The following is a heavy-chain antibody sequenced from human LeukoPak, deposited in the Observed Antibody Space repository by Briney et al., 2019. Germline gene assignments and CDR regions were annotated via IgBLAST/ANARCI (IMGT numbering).Heavy chain of an antibody. CDR3: ANTIVRGVASMDV. D-gene: IGHD3-10*01. CDR1: GLTFSSYA. Sequence: GGSLRLSCAASGLTFSSYAMSWARQAPGKGLEWVSAISGSGGSTYYADAVKGRFIISRDNSRNTLYLQMHSLGAEDTAVYYCANTIVRGVASMDVWGQGTTVTVSS. J-gene: IGHJ6*02. V-gene: IGHV3-23*01. CDR2: ISGSGGST.